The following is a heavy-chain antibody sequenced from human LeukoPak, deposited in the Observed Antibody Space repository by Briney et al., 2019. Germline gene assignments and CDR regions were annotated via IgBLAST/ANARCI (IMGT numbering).Heavy chain of an antibody. CDR2: IKSKTDGGTT. Sequence: GGSLRLSCAASGFTFSNAWMSWVRQAPGKGLEWVGRIKSKTDGGTTDYAAPVKGRFTISRDDSKNTLYLQTNSLKTEDTAVYYCTTDDILTGYYTHYYYGMDVWGQGTTVTVSS. V-gene: IGHV3-15*01. CDR3: TTDDILTGYYTHYYYGMDV. J-gene: IGHJ6*02. CDR1: GFTFSNAW. D-gene: IGHD3-9*01.